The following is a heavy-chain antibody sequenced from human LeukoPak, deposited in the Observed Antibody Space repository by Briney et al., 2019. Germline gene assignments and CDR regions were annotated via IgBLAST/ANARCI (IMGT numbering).Heavy chain of an antibody. CDR3: ARHQRWLARGLD. Sequence: PSETLSLTCSVSGASISIINSGYYWGWIRQPPGKGLEWIGSIYYGGSSYYNPSLKSRVTISADTSRNQLSLRMRSVTVADTAVYYCARHQRWLARGLDWGQGTLVTVSS. V-gene: IGHV4-39*01. D-gene: IGHD6-19*01. CDR1: GASISIINSGYY. J-gene: IGHJ4*02. CDR2: IYYGGSS.